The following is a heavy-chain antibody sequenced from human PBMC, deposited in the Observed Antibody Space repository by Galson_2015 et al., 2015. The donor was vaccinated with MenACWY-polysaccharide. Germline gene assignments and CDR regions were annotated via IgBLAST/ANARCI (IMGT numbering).Heavy chain of an antibody. CDR2: INQDGSEK. CDR3: ARGIGGRAFDI. CDR1: GFTFSTFW. J-gene: IGHJ3*02. D-gene: IGHD3-16*01. V-gene: IGHV3-7*01. Sequence: SLRLSCAASGFTFSTFWMSWVRQAPGKGLEWVANINQDGSEKYYVDSVKGRFTISRDNAKNSLYLQMNSLRAEDTAVYYCARGIGGRAFDIWGQGTMVTVSS.